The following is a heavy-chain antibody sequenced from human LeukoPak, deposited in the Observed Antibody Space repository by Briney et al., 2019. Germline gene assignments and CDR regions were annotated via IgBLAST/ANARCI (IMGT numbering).Heavy chain of an antibody. D-gene: IGHD6-25*01. CDR1: GFTFSDHY. J-gene: IGHJ4*02. V-gene: IGHV3-11*04. CDR2: ISSSGTTT. CDR3: AREGGYYFDH. Sequence: GGSLRLSCTGSGFTFSDHYMTWIRQAPGKGLEWISYISSSGTTTYYADSVKGRFSISRDNSKNTVYLQMNSLRTEDRAVYYCAREGGYYFDHWGQGTLVTVSS.